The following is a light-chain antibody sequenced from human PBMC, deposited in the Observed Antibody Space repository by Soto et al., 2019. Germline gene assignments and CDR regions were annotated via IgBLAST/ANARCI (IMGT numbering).Light chain of an antibody. CDR3: QKYSSVPV. CDR2: AAS. V-gene: IGKV1-27*01. Sequence: DIPMTQSATPLSASVGDRVTITCRASQDISNFVAWYQQKPGRAPKLLIHAASTLQSGVPSRFSGSGSGTDFTLTINSLQPEDVATYSFQKYSSVPVFGPGTKVEIK. J-gene: IGKJ3*01. CDR1: QDISNF.